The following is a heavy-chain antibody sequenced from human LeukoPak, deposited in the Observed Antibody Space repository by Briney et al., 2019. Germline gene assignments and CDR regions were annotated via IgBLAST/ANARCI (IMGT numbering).Heavy chain of an antibody. CDR3: TRNMLGIAWFDP. J-gene: IGHJ5*02. CDR1: GFTFGDYT. Sequence: QSGGSLRLSCTVSGFTFGDYTMSWFLQAPGKGLQWVGFIRSKAYGGTTEYAASVKGRFTISRDDSKSIAYLQMNSLQSEDTAVYYCTRNMLGIAWFDPWGQGTLVTVSS. V-gene: IGHV3-49*03. D-gene: IGHD7-27*01. CDR2: IRSKAYGGTT.